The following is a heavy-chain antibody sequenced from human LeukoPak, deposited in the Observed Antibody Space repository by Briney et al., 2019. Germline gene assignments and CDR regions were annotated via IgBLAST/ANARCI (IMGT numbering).Heavy chain of an antibody. CDR3: ARGHYDSSGYYYNWFDP. D-gene: IGHD3-22*01. V-gene: IGHV1-69*13. CDR2: IIPIFGTA. CDR1: GGTFSSYG. Sequence: GASVKVSCKASGGTFSSYGISWLRQAPGQGLEWMGGIIPIFGTANYAQKFQGRVTITADESTSTAYMELSSLRSEDTAVYYCARGHYDSSGYYYNWFDPWGQGTLVTVSS. J-gene: IGHJ5*02.